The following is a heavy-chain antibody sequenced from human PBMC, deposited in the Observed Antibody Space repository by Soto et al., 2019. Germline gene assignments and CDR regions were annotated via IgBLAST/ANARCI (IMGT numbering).Heavy chain of an antibody. CDR1: GGSISSGGYS. Sequence: PSETLSLTCAVSGGSISSGGYSWRWIRQPPGKGLEWIGYSYHSGSTYYNPSLKSRVTISVDRSKSHFSLKLSSVTAADTAVYYCAREVAARFDPWGQGTLVTVSS. D-gene: IGHD1-26*01. J-gene: IGHJ5*02. V-gene: IGHV4-30-2*01. CDR2: SYHSGST. CDR3: AREVAARFDP.